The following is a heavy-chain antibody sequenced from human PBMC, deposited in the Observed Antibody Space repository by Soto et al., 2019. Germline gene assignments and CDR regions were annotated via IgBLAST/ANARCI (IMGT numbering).Heavy chain of an antibody. CDR1: GFTFRNYA. Sequence: EVQLLESGGGLVQPGGSLRLSCAASGFTFRNYAMSWARQAPGKGLEWVSAISGSGGTTHYADSVKGRFTISRDNSKNTLYLQMNSLRVEHTAVYYCATDRSSTSCYAFDYWGQGSLVTVSS. J-gene: IGHJ4*02. V-gene: IGHV3-23*01. CDR2: ISGSGGTT. CDR3: ATDRSSTSCYAFDY. D-gene: IGHD2-2*01.